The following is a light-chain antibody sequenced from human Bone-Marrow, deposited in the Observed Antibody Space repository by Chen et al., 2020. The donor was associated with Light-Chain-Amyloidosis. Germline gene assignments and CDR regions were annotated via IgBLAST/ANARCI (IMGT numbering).Light chain of an antibody. CDR2: DDS. V-gene: IGLV3-21*02. CDR1: NIGSTS. J-gene: IGLJ3*02. CDR3: QVWDRSSDRPV. Sequence: SYVLTQPSSVSVAPGQTATIACGGNNIGSTSVHWYQQTPGQAPLLVVYDDSDRPSGIRERLSGSNTENTATLTISRDEARDKAVCYCQVWDRSSDRPVFGGGTKLTVL.